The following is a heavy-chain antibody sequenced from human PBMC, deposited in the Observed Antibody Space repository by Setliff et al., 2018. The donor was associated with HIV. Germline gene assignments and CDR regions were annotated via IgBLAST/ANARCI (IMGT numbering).Heavy chain of an antibody. CDR3: AREEYSYIDF. V-gene: IGHV4-61*02. CDR1: GGSISSGSYF. D-gene: IGHD3-16*02. Sequence: NPSETLSLTCTVSGGSISSGSYFWNWIRQPAGKGLEWIGRIYTSGTTNFNPSLKSRVTISRDPSKNQFSLNLNSVTAADTAVYYCAREEYSYIDFWGQGTLVTV. CDR2: IYTSGTT. J-gene: IGHJ4*02.